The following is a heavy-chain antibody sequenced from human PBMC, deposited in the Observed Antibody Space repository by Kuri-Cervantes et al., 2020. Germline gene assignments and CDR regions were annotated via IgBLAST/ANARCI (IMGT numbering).Heavy chain of an antibody. CDR1: GGSISSYY. J-gene: IGHJ6*02. CDR2: IYYSGST. CDR3: ARVRAVAGKRHYYYYYGMDV. D-gene: IGHD6-19*01. Sequence: SETLSLTCTVSGGSISSYYWSWIRQPPGKGLEWIGYIYYSGSTNYNPSLKSRVIISVDTSKNQFSLKLSSVTAADTAVYYCARVRAVAGKRHYYYYYGMDVWGQGTTVTVSS. V-gene: IGHV4-59*01.